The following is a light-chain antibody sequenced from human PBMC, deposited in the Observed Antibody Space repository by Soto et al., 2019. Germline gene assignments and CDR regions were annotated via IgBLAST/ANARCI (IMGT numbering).Light chain of an antibody. V-gene: IGKV1-33*01. CDR3: QQADSFPIT. Sequence: DIQMTQSPSSLSASVGDRVTITCQASQDISNYLNWYQQKPGKAPKLLIYDASKLETGIPSRVSESGSGTDFTFTISSMQPEGFATYYCQQADSFPITFGQGTRLEIK. CDR1: QDISNY. J-gene: IGKJ5*01. CDR2: DAS.